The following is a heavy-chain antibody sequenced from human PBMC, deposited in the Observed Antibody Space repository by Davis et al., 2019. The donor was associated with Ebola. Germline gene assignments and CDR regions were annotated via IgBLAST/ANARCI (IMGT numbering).Heavy chain of an antibody. J-gene: IGHJ5*02. D-gene: IGHD6-13*01. CDR3: ARSTGIRSSLHWFDP. CDR2: INPSGGST. CDR1: GYTFTGYY. Sequence: ASVKVSCKASGYTFTGYYMHWVRQAPGQGLEWMGIINPSGGSTSYAQKFQGRVTMTRDTSTSTVYMELSSLRSEDTAVYYCARSTGIRSSLHWFDPWGQGTLVTVSS. V-gene: IGHV1-46*01.